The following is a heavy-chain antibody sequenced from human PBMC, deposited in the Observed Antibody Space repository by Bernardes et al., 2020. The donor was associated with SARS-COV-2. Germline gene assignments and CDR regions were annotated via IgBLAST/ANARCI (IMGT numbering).Heavy chain of an antibody. CDR3: TKDHDYDCITGVCYRYYFDY. D-gene: IGHD2-8*01. CDR1: RFTFSNYW. J-gene: IGHJ4*02. Sequence: GGSLRLSCAASRFTFSNYWMSWVRQAPGKGLEWVANIKPDGSERYYVDSVKGRFTISRDNAKNSLYLQMNSLRAEDTAVYYCTKDHDYDCITGVCYRYYFDYWGQGTLVTVAS. V-gene: IGHV3-7*01. CDR2: IKPDGSER.